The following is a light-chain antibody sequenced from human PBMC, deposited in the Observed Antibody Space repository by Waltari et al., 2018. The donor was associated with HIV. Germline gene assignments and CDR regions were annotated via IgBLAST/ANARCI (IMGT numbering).Light chain of an antibody. CDR1: SSDVGRYNR. CDR2: EVR. J-gene: IGLJ2*01. CDR3: SSYTSSSVV. V-gene: IGLV2-18*02. Sequence: QSALTQPPSVSGSPGQSVTISCTGTSSDVGRYNRVSWYQQPPGTAPKLTIYEVRNRPSGVPDRFSGSKSGNTASLTISGLQAEDEADYYCSSYTSSSVVFGGGTKLTVL.